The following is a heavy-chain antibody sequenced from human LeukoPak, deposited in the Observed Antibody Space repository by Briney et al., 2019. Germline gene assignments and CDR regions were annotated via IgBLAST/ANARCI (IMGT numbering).Heavy chain of an antibody. J-gene: IGHJ4*02. Sequence: SETLSLTCTVSSGSIGSNYWTWIRQPPEKGLEYIGYIYYTGATNYNPSLKSRVTISVDTSKNQFSLKMTSVTAADTAVYFCAKYGNSGWVIDNWGQGTLVTVSS. CDR2: IYYTGAT. V-gene: IGHV4-59*08. D-gene: IGHD6-19*01. CDR3: AKYGNSGWVIDN. CDR1: SGSIGSNY.